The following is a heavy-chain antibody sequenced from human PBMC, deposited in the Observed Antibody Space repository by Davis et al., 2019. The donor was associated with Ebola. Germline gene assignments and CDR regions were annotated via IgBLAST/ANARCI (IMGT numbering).Heavy chain of an antibody. D-gene: IGHD1-26*01. CDR1: GFTFSSYS. J-gene: IGHJ4*02. CDR2: ISSSSSYI. Sequence: GESLKISCAASGFTFSSYSMNWVRQAPGKGLEWVSSISSSSSYIYYADSVKGRFTISRDNAKNSLYLQMNSLRAEDTAVYYCARDSLSGIVGAWGQGTLVTVSS. CDR3: ARDSLSGIVGA. V-gene: IGHV3-21*01.